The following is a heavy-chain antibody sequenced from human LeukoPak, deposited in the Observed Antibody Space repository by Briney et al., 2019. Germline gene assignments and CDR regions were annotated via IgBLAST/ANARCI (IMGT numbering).Heavy chain of an antibody. CDR2: IIPIFGTA. V-gene: IGHV1-69*13. D-gene: IGHD6-13*01. J-gene: IGHJ5*02. Sequence: ASVKVSCKASGGTFSSYAISWVRQAPGQGLEWMGGIIPIFGTANYAQKFQGRVTITADESTSTAYMELSSLRSEDTAVYYCARVGQLVLTNWFDPWGQGTLVTVSS. CDR1: GGTFSSYA. CDR3: ARVGQLVLTNWFDP.